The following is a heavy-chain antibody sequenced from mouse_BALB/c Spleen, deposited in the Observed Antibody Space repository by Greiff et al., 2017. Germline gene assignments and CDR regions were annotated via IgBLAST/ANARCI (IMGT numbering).Heavy chain of an antibody. D-gene: IGHD1-1*01. Sequence: QVQLKQSAAELARPGASVKMSCKASGYTFTSYTMHWVKQRPGQGLEWIGYINPSSGYTEYNQKFKDKTTLTADKSSSTAYMRLSSLTSEDSAVYYCAKGDYGRAWFAYWGQGTLVTVSA. CDR2: INPSSGYT. CDR1: GYTFTSYT. V-gene: IGHV1-4*02. CDR3: AKGDYGRAWFAY. J-gene: IGHJ3*01.